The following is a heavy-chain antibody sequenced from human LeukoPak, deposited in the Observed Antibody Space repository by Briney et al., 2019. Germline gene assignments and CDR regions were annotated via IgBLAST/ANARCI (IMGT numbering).Heavy chain of an antibody. CDR1: GDSISNYY. D-gene: IGHD3-22*01. V-gene: IGHV4-4*07. Sequence: SETLSLTCTVSGDSISNYYWSWVRQPAGKGREWIGRIYASGSSNYNPSLKSRITMSVDTSKNQFSLKLSSVTAADTAVYYCARCLNTYYYDNSGYSPEHYYMDVWGKGTTVIVYS. J-gene: IGHJ6*03. CDR3: ARCLNTYYYDNSGYSPEHYYMDV. CDR2: IYASGSS.